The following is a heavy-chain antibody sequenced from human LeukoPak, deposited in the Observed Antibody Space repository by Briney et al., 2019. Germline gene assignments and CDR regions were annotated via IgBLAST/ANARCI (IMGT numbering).Heavy chain of an antibody. CDR3: AKDKDFYYGSGSYLDY. CDR1: GFTFDDYA. D-gene: IGHD3-10*01. Sequence: GGSLRLSCAASGFTFDDYAMHWVRQAPGKGLGWVSGISWNGGSIGYADSVKGRFTISRDNSKNTPYLQMNSLRAEDTAVYYCAKDKDFYYGSGSYLDYWGQGTLVTVSS. CDR2: ISWNGGSI. J-gene: IGHJ4*02. V-gene: IGHV3-9*01.